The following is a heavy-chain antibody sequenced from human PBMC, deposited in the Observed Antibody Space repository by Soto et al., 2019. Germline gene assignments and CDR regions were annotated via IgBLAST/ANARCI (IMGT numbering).Heavy chain of an antibody. D-gene: IGHD6-13*01. CDR3: AREVGVAAAGTLSYYGMDV. CDR1: GFTFSSYG. V-gene: IGHV3-33*01. J-gene: IGHJ6*02. CDR2: IWYDGSNK. Sequence: QVQLVESGGGVVQPGRSLRLSCAASGFTFSSYGMHWVRQAQGKGLEWVAVIWYDGSNKYYADSVKGRFTISRDNSKNTLYLQMNSLRAEDTAVYYCAREVGVAAAGTLSYYGMDVWGQGTTVTVSS.